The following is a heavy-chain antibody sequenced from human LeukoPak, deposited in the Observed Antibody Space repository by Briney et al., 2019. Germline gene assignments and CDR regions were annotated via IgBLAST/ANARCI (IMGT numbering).Heavy chain of an antibody. Sequence: PSETLSLTCTVSGVSIRNYYWTWIRQPPGKGLGLEWIGYIYYSGGTNYNPSLKSRVAISIDTSKNQVSLKLSSVTAADTAVYYCARLWDSSSSLDYWGQGTLVTVSS. CDR2: IYYSGGT. J-gene: IGHJ4*02. V-gene: IGHV4-59*08. CDR3: ARLWDSSSSLDY. CDR1: GVSIRNYY. D-gene: IGHD6-6*01.